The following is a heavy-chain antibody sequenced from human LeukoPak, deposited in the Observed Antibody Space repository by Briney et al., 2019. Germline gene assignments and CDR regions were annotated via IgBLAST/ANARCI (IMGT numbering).Heavy chain of an antibody. D-gene: IGHD6-19*01. CDR1: RLTFSHYW. CDR2: INQDGDRT. CDR3: ATLVFSGGWCPGY. J-gene: IGHJ4*02. V-gene: IGHV3-7*01. Sequence: GGSLRLSCAASRLTFSHYWMSWVRQAPGKGLEWVAAINQDGDRTEYVDSVKGRFSISRDSATNSWDLLMSSLRVDDTALYYCATLVFSGGWCPGYWGQGTLVTVSS.